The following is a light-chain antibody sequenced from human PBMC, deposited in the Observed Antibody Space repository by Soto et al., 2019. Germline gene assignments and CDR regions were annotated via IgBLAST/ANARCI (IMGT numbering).Light chain of an antibody. CDR2: EVN. CDR1: SSDVGGYNY. V-gene: IGLV2-8*01. CDR3: SSYISSSYV. Sequence: QSALTQPPSASGSPGQSVAISCTGTSSDVGGYNYVSWYQQHPGKAPKLMIYEVNKRPSGVPDRFSGSKSGNTASLTVSGLQAEDEADYYCSSYISSSYVFGTGTKLTVL. J-gene: IGLJ1*01.